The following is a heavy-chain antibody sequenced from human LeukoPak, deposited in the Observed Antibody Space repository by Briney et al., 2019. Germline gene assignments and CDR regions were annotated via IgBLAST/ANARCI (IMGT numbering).Heavy chain of an antibody. CDR2: IYYSGST. D-gene: IGHD2-2*01. V-gene: IGHV4-30-4*02. CDR1: GGSISSGDYY. CDR3: ARNYCSSTSCYVDY. J-gene: IGHJ4*02. Sequence: SETLSLTCTVSGGSISSGDYYWSWIRQPPGKGLEWIGYIYYSGSTYYNTSLKSRVTISVDTSKNQFSLKLSSVTAADTAVYYCARNYCSSTSCYVDYWGQGTLVTVSS.